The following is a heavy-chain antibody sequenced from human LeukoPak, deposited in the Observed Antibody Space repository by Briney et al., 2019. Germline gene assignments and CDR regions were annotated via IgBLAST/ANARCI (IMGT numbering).Heavy chain of an antibody. D-gene: IGHD3-3*01. Sequence: PGGSLRLSCAASGFTFSSYSMNWVRQAPGKGLEWVSSISSSSSYIYYADSVKGRFTISRDNAKNSLYLQMNSLRVEDTAVYYCARRKGEYYDFWSGDDYWGQGTLVTVSS. CDR1: GFTFSSYS. CDR3: ARRKGEYYDFWSGDDY. V-gene: IGHV3-21*01. CDR2: ISSSSSYI. J-gene: IGHJ4*02.